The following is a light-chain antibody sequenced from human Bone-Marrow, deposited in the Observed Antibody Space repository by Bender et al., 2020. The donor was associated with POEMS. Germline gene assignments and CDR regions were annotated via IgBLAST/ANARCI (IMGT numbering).Light chain of an antibody. CDR1: STYIDDYTV. V-gene: IGLV2-23*01. CDR2: AGS. Sequence: HSALTQPASVSGSPGQSITISCTGASTYIDDYTVVSWYQQHPGKAPKLMIYAGSERPSGVSTRFSGSKSGNPASLTISGLQPEDEADYYCCSFAGLGVFGTGTKVTVL. J-gene: IGLJ1*01. CDR3: CSFAGLGV.